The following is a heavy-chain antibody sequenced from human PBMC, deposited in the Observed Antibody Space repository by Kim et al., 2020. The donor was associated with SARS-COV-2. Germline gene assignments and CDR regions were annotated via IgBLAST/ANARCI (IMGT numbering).Heavy chain of an antibody. D-gene: IGHD3-10*01. J-gene: IGHJ6*01. CDR3: ARDKMVRGVRYYYYGMDV. CDR2: IYYSGST. CDR1: GGSISSYY. V-gene: IGHV4-59*01. Sequence: SETLSLTCTVSGGSISSYYWSWIRQPPGKGLEWIGYIYYSGSTNYNPSLKSRVTISVDTSKNQFSLKLSSVTAADTAVYYCARDKMVRGVRYYYYGMDV.